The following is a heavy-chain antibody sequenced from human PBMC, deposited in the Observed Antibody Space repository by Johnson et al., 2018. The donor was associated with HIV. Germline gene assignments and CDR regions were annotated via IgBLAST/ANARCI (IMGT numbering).Heavy chain of an antibody. CDR2: IFSVGNT. D-gene: IGHD3-3*01. J-gene: IGHJ3*02. CDR1: GITVSSNY. CDR3: ALTESRFLEWLFRAFDI. Sequence: VQLVESGGGLVQSGGSLRLSCAASGITVSSNYMSWVRRAPGKGLEWVSLIFSVGNTNYADSVKGRFTISRDNSKNMLYLQMNSLRADDTAIYYCALTESRFLEWLFRAFDIWGQGTMVTVSS. V-gene: IGHV3-66*02.